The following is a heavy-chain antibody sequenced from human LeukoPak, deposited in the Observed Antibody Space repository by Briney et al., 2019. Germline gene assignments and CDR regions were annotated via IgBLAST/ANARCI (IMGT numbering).Heavy chain of an antibody. V-gene: IGHV3-21*05. J-gene: IGHJ4*02. D-gene: IGHD1-26*01. CDR1: GYTFPSYS. CDR2: VGTGGDDI. Sequence: PGGSLRLSCAASGYTFPSYSLNWVRQSPGKGLEWISYVGTGGDDIYYADSVTGRFTISRDNAEKSVYLQMNSLRAEDTAVYYCVRGGLGRDDYFDYWGQGTQVTVSS. CDR3: VRGGLGRDDYFDY.